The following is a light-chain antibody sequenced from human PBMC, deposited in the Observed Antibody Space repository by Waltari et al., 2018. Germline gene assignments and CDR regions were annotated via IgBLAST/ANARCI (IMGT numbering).Light chain of an antibody. Sequence: QSVLTQPPSTSGTPGQRVTISCSGSSSNIGRNYVSWYQHLPGTAPKLLIYTNDQRPSGVPDRFSGSKSGTSASLAISGLQSDDESDYFCAAWDDTLSAVVFGGGTKLTVL. V-gene: IGLV1-47*02. J-gene: IGLJ2*01. CDR1: SSNIGRNY. CDR3: AAWDDTLSAVV. CDR2: TND.